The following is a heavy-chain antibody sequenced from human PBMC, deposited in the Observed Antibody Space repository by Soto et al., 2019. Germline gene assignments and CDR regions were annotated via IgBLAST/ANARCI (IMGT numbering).Heavy chain of an antibody. V-gene: IGHV3-48*01. J-gene: IGHJ3*02. CDR1: GFTFSIYS. CDR3: AIETVVAASVHVFDI. D-gene: IGHD2-15*01. Sequence: EVQLVESGGGLVQPGGSLRLTCAASGFTFSIYSMNWVRQAPGKGLEWVSYIMPGSSHIFYAESVKGRFTISRDNAKNLLFLQMNSLTAEDTDVYYCAIETVVAASVHVFDIWGQGTMVTVSS. CDR2: IMPGSSHI.